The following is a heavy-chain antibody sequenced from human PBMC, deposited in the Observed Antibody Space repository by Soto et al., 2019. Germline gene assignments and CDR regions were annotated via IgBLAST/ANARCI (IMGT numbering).Heavy chain of an antibody. D-gene: IGHD4-17*01. CDR1: GFTFTTFG. Sequence: QVKLVESGGGVVQPGGSLRLSCTASGFTFTTFGIHWVRQAPGKGLEWVALISYDGHNKYYSDSVKGRFTISRDNYKNTLSLQTNSLRAEDTAVYYCAKDLQAYGDYNYYYYGMDVWGQGTTVSVSS. J-gene: IGHJ6*02. V-gene: IGHV3-30*18. CDR3: AKDLQAYGDYNYYYYGMDV. CDR2: ISYDGHNK.